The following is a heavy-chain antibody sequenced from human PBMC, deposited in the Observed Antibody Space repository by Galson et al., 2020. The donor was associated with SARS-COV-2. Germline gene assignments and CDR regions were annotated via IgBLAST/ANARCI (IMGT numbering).Heavy chain of an antibody. J-gene: IGHJ4*02. CDR2: ISWNSGSI. V-gene: IGHV3-9*01. CDR3: AKGVAGIAVAGMWGYFDY. Sequence: GGSLRLSCAASGFTFDDYAMHWVRQAPGKGLEWVSGISWNSGSIGYADSVKGRFTISRDNAKNSLYLQMNSLRAEDTALYYCAKGVAGIAVAGMWGYFDYWGQGTLVTVSS. CDR1: GFTFDDYA. D-gene: IGHD6-19*01.